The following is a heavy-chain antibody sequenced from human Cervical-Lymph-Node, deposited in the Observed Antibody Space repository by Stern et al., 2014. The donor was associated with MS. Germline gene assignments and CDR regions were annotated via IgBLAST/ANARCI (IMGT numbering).Heavy chain of an antibody. CDR3: ARVASGWYGMDV. V-gene: IGHV3-30*04. J-gene: IGHJ6*02. CDR2: IANDGRNT. D-gene: IGHD6-19*01. Sequence: MQLVESGGGVVQPGRSLRLSWEASGFTFNSNAMNWVRQAPGKGLEWVSVIANDGRNTHFADSVKGRFTISRDNANNTLYLQMNSLRAEDTAVYYCARVASGWYGMDVWGQGTPVTVSS. CDR1: GFTFNSNA.